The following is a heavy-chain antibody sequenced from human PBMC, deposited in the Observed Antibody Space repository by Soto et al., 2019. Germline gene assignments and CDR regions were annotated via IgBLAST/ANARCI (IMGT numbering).Heavy chain of an antibody. V-gene: IGHV1-69*13. Sequence: SVKVSCKASGGTFSSYAISWVRQAPGQGLEWMGGVIPIFGTANYAQKFQGRVTITADESTSTAYMELSSLRSEDTAVYYCARVEAPMVRGVAKTHYYYYGMDVWGQGTTVTVS. J-gene: IGHJ6*02. CDR3: ARVEAPMVRGVAKTHYYYYGMDV. CDR1: GGTFSSYA. CDR2: VIPIFGTA. D-gene: IGHD3-10*01.